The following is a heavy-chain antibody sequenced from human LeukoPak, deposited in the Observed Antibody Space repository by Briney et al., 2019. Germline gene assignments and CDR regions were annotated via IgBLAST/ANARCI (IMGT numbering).Heavy chain of an antibody. Sequence: PSETLSLTCAVSGYSMSSGYYWGWSRPPPGKGLEGIGSIYHSGRSYYNPSLKSRVTISVDTSKNQFPLKLSSVTAADTAVYYCARYRSRIVVVPAAMNDAFDIWGQGTMVTVSS. CDR1: GYSMSSGYY. D-gene: IGHD2-2*01. CDR2: IYHSGRS. CDR3: ARYRSRIVVVPAAMNDAFDI. V-gene: IGHV4-38-2*01. J-gene: IGHJ3*02.